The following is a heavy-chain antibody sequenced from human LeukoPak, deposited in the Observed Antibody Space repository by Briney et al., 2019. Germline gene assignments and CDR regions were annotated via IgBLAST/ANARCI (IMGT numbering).Heavy chain of an antibody. V-gene: IGHV3-33*06. CDR1: GFTFSSYG. CDR2: IWYDGSNK. D-gene: IGHD3-22*01. Sequence: PGGSLRLSCAASGFTFSSYGMHWVRQAPGKGLEWVAVIWYDGSNKYYADSVKGRFSISRDNSKNTLYLQMNSLRAEDTAVYYCAKEGHYYNDSCGLMESWGQGTLVTVSS. CDR3: AKEGHYYNDSCGLMES. J-gene: IGHJ4*02.